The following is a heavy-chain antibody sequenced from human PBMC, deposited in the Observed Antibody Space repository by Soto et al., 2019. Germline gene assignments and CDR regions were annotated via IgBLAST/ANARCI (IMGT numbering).Heavy chain of an antibody. V-gene: IGHV3-23*01. Sequence: GGSLRLSCAASGFTFSSYAMSWVRQAPGKGLEWVSAISGSGGSTYYADSVKGRFTISRDNSKNTLYLQMNSLRAEDTAVYYCAKDAIAAAGHYYYYYMDVWGKGTTVTVSS. CDR2: ISGSGGST. CDR3: AKDAIAAAGHYYYYYMDV. J-gene: IGHJ6*03. D-gene: IGHD6-13*01. CDR1: GFTFSSYA.